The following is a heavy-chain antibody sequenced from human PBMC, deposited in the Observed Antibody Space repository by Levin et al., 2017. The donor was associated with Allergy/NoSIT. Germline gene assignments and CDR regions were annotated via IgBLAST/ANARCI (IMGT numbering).Heavy chain of an antibody. CDR2: ISWNSGSI. V-gene: IGHV3-9*01. CDR1: GFTFDDYA. J-gene: IGHJ6*02. Sequence: GGSLRLSCAASGFTFDDYAMHWVRQASGKGLEWVSGISWNSGSIGYADSVKGRFTISRDNAKNSLYLQMNSLRAEDTALYYCAKDMYGAGYHYGMDVWGQGTTVTVSS. D-gene: IGHD3-10*02. CDR3: AKDMYGAGYHYGMDV.